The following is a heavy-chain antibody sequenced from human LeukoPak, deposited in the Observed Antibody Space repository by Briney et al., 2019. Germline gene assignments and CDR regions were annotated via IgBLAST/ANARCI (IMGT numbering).Heavy chain of an antibody. CDR2: ISSSSSYI. Sequence: GGSLRLSCAASGFTFSSYSMNWVRQAPGKGLESVSSISSSSSYIYYADSVKGRFTISRDNARNSLYLQMNSLRAEDTAVYYCARLYTPVAGTATLVFDYWGQGTLVTVSS. CDR1: GFTFSSYS. V-gene: IGHV3-21*01. CDR3: ARLYTPVAGTATLVFDY. D-gene: IGHD6-19*01. J-gene: IGHJ4*02.